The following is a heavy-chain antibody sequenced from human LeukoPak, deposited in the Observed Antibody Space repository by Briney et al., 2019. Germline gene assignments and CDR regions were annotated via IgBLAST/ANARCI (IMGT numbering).Heavy chain of an antibody. Sequence: SETLSLTCAVYGGSFSGYYWSWIRQPPGKGLEWIGEINHSGSTNYNPSLKSRVTISVDTSKNQFSLKLSSVTAADTAVYYCARVPVRGVIITKAFDIWGQGTMVTVSS. V-gene: IGHV4-34*01. CDR3: ARVPVRGVIITKAFDI. D-gene: IGHD3-10*01. CDR2: INHSGST. CDR1: GGSFSGYY. J-gene: IGHJ3*02.